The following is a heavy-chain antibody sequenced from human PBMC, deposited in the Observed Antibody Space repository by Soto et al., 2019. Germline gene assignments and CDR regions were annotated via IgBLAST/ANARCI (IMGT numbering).Heavy chain of an antibody. J-gene: IGHJ6*02. CDR2: ISTSGST. CDR3: ARALPFGDICDDYYTPYAMDV. V-gene: IGHV4-4*07. CDR1: GYSISSYY. Sequence: PSETLSLTGTVSGYSISSYYWNWIRQPAGKALEWIGRISTSGSTIFNPSLKSRVTMSVDTSQNQFSLKLSSVTAADTAVYYCARALPFGDICDDYYTPYAMDVWGQGTTVTVSS. D-gene: IGHD3-3*01.